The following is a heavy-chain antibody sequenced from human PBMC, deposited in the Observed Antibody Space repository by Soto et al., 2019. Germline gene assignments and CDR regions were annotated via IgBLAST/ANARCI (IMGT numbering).Heavy chain of an antibody. CDR1: GGSISSYY. D-gene: IGHD4-17*01. Sequence: SETLSLTCTVSGGSISSYYWSWIRQPPGKGLEWIGYIYYSGSTNYNPSLKSRVTISVDTSKDQFSLKLSSVTAADTAVYYCARTTVTNHNWFDPWGQGTLVTVSS. CDR2: IYYSGST. J-gene: IGHJ5*02. V-gene: IGHV4-59*01. CDR3: ARTTVTNHNWFDP.